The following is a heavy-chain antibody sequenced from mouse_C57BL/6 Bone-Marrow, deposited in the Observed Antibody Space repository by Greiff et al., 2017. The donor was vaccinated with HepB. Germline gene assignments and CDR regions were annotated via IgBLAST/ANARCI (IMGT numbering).Heavy chain of an antibody. D-gene: IGHD1-1*01. Sequence: VQGVESGAELARPGASVKLSCKASGYTFTSYGISWVKQRTGQGLEWIGEIYPRSGNTYYNEKFKGKATLTADKSSSTAYMELRSLTSEDSAVYFCVITTVVANFDYWGQGTTLTVSS. V-gene: IGHV1-81*01. CDR3: VITTVVANFDY. CDR2: IYPRSGNT. J-gene: IGHJ2*01. CDR1: GYTFTSYG.